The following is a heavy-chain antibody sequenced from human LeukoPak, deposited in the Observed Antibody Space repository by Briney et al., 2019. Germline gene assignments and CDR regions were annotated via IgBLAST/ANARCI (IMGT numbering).Heavy chain of an antibody. CDR3: ARNPKYPPVYDYVWGSYRPPTYYYYYYMDV. Sequence: SVKVSCKASGGTFSSYAISWVRQAPGQGLEWMGRIIPIFGTANYAQKFQGRVTITTDESTSTAYMELSNLRSEDTAVYYCARNPKYPPVYDYVWGSYRPPTYYYYYYMDVWGKGTTVTVSS. CDR1: GGTFSSYA. CDR2: IIPIFGTA. D-gene: IGHD3-16*02. J-gene: IGHJ6*03. V-gene: IGHV1-69*05.